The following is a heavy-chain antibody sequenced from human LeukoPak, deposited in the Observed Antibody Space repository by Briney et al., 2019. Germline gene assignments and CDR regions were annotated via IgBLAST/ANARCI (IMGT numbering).Heavy chain of an antibody. V-gene: IGHV4-39*07. CDR2: IYSRGST. J-gene: IGHJ4*02. D-gene: IGHD6-19*01. Sequence: PSETLSLTCIVSGGSISSSNYYWGWIRQSPGKGLEWIGSIYSRGSTYYNPSLKSRVIVSSDMSKNQFSLMLNSVTAADTAVYYCARHVSVAVTNFFDYWGQGTLVTVSS. CDR3: ARHVSVAVTNFFDY. CDR1: GGSISSSNYY.